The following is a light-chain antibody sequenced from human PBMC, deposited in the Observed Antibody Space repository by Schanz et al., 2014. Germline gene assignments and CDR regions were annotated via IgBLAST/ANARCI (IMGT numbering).Light chain of an antibody. CDR1: QSITSF. CDR3: QQFWSYPYN. Sequence: DIQMTQSPSSLSASVGDRVTISCRASQSITSFLNWYQHKPGRAPKLLIFGASSLQSGVPSRFSGSGSGTDFTLTISSLQPEDFATYYCQQFWSYPYNFGQGTNVEIK. V-gene: IGKV1-39*01. J-gene: IGKJ2*01. CDR2: GAS.